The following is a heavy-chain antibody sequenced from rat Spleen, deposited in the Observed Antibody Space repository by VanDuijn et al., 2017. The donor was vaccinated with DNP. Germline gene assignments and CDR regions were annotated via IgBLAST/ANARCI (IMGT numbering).Heavy chain of an antibody. V-gene: IGHV3-1*01. CDR3: ARWRIGPHYFDY. CDR2: INYSART. Sequence: EVQLQESGPGLVKPSQSLSLTCSVTGYSITSNYWCWIRKFPGNKMEWIGHINYSARTTYNPSLKSRISITRDTSKNQFFLHLHSVTTEDTATFYCARWRIGPHYFDYWGQGVMVTVSS. CDR1: GYSITSNY. J-gene: IGHJ2*01. D-gene: IGHD1-11*01.